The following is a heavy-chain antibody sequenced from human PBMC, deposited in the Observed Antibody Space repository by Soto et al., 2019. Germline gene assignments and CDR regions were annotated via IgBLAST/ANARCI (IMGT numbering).Heavy chain of an antibody. V-gene: IGHV3-23*01. CDR1: GFTFINYA. CDR3: AKVAPLRGVGATSRFDY. D-gene: IGHD1-26*01. Sequence: GGSLRLSCAASGFTFINYAMSWVRQAPGKGLEWVSAISGSGGSTYYADSVKGRFTISRDNSKNTLYLQMNSLRAEDTAVYYCAKVAPLRGVGATSRFDYWGQGTLVTVSS. CDR2: ISGSGGST. J-gene: IGHJ4*02.